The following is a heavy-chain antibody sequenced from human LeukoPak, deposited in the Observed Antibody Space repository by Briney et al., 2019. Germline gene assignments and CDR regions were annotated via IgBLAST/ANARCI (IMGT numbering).Heavy chain of an antibody. V-gene: IGHV4-39*07. D-gene: IGHD3-10*01. CDR1: GGSINSNNHY. J-gene: IGHJ6*03. CDR3: ARSPSGYGNYYYYYMDV. Sequence: SETLSLTCTVSGGSINSNNHYWGWIRQPPGKGLEWIGSVYYSGSTYYNPSLKSRVTISVDTSKNQFSLKLSSVTAADTAVYYCARSPSGYGNYYYYYMDVWGKGTTVTVSS. CDR2: VYYSGST.